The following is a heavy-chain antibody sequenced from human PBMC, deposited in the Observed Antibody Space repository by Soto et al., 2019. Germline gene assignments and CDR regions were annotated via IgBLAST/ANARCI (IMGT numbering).Heavy chain of an antibody. V-gene: IGHV6-1*01. CDR1: GDSVSSNSAA. CDR3: AREPDYYDSSGFDY. CDR2: TYYRSKWYN. D-gene: IGHD3-22*01. J-gene: IGHJ4*02. Sequence: LQTLSLTCAISGDSVSSNSAAWNWIRHSPSRGLEWLGRTYYRSKWYNDYAVSVKSRITINPDTSKNQFSLQLNSVTPEDTAVYYCAREPDYYDSSGFDYWGQGTLVTVSS.